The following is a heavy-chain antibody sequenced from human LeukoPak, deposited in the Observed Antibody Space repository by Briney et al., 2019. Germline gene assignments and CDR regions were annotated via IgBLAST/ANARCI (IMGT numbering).Heavy chain of an antibody. J-gene: IGHJ4*01. CDR3: ARAHYDSSGYYYHDY. Sequence: ASVKVSFKASGGTFSSYAISWVRQAPGQGLEWMGGIIPIFGTANYAQKSQGRVTITADESTGTAYMELSSLRSEDTAVYYCARAHYDSSGYYYHDYWGQGTLVTVSS. V-gene: IGHV1-69*13. D-gene: IGHD3-22*01. CDR2: IIPIFGTA. CDR1: GGTFSSYA.